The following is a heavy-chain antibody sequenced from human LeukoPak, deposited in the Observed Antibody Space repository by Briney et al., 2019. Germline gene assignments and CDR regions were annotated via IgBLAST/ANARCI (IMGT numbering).Heavy chain of an antibody. CDR2: IRSKAYGGTT. Sequence: GRSLRLSCTASGFTFGDYAMSWVRKAPGKGLERVGFIRSKAYGGTTEYAASVKGRFTISRDDSKSIAYLQMNSLKTEDTAVYYCTRLDYYDSSGYYYGWNYFDYWGQGTLVTVSS. V-gene: IGHV3-49*04. D-gene: IGHD3-22*01. CDR3: TRLDYYDSSGYYYGWNYFDY. CDR1: GFTFGDYA. J-gene: IGHJ4*02.